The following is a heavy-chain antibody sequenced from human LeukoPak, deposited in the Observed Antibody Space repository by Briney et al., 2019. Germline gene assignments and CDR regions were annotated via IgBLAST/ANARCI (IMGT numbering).Heavy chain of an antibody. J-gene: IGHJ4*02. CDR1: GGSISNYY. D-gene: IGHD6-25*01. CDR3: VRVLYRGSSSRGWIDF. CDR2: IYDSGST. V-gene: IGHV4-59*01. Sequence: SETLSLTCTVSGGSISNYYWSWIRQPPGKGLEWIGYIYDSGSTSYNPSLESRVTISIDTSKNQFSLKLTSVTTADTGVYYCVRVLYRGSSSRGWIDFWGQGTLATVSS.